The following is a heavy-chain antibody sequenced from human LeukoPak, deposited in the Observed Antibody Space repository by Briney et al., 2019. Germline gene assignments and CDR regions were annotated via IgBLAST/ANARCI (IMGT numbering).Heavy chain of an antibody. CDR1: GYTFTAYG. J-gene: IGHJ5*02. D-gene: IGHD3-22*01. CDR2: ISAYNNNT. V-gene: IGHV1-18*01. CDR3: ARSHYSGYYETSFDP. Sequence: GASVKVSCKTSGYTFTAYGISWVRQAPGQGLQWMGWISAYNNNTNYAQTLQDRLTMTTDTSTRTAYMELRSLRSDDTAMYYCARSHYSGYYETSFDPWGQGTLVTVPS.